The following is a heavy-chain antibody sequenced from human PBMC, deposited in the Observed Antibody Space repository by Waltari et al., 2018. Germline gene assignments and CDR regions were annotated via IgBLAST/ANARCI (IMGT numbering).Heavy chain of an antibody. CDR1: GGSISSSSYY. CDR2: IYYSGST. D-gene: IGHD3-22*01. CDR3: ARDTYYYDSSGYYYKDLDY. V-gene: IGHV4-39*07. J-gene: IGHJ4*02. Sequence: QLQLQESGPGLVKPSETLSLTCTVSGGSISSSSYYWGWIRQPPGKGLEWIGSIYYSGSTYYNPSLKSRVTISVDTSKNQFSLKLSSVTAADTAVYYCARDTYYYDSSGYYYKDLDYWGQGTLVTVSS.